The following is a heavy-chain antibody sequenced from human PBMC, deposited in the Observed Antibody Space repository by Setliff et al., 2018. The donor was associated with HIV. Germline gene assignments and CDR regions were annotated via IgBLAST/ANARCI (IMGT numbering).Heavy chain of an antibody. V-gene: IGHV4-59*11. Sequence: SETLSLTCTVSGGSITGHYWSWIRQPPGKGLEWIGNIYYGRSANYKPSLKSRVAISTDWHRNQLSLELRSVTGADTAVYYCARDFTYDNSDSLTGFGMDVWGQGTTVTVSS. CDR3: ARDFTYDNSDSLTGFGMDV. CDR1: GGSITGHY. D-gene: IGHD3-22*01. J-gene: IGHJ6*02. CDR2: IYYGRSA.